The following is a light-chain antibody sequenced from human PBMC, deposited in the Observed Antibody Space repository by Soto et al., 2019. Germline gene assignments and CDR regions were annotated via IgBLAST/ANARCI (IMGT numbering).Light chain of an antibody. Sequence: EIVMTQSPATLSVSPGERATLSCRASQNIDSNLAWYQQKPGQAPRLLIYGASTRATGVPARFSGSGSATEFTLTISSLQSDDFALYYCQQYYNWPPWTFGQRTKLENK. V-gene: IGKV3-15*01. CDR1: QNIDSN. CDR3: QQYYNWPPWT. J-gene: IGKJ1*01. CDR2: GAS.